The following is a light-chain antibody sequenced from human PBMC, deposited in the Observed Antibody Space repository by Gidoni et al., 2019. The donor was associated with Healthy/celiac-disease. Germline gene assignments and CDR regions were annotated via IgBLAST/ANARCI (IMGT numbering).Light chain of an antibody. CDR1: QSVSSN. CDR3: QQYNNWLALT. CDR2: GAS. J-gene: IGKJ4*01. V-gene: IGKV3-15*01. Sequence: IAMSHSPATLSVSSGECATLSCRASQSVSSNFPWYQQKPGQAPRLLIYGASTRATGIPARFSGSGSGTEFTLTISSLQSEDFAVYYCQQYNNWLALTFGGGTKVEIK.